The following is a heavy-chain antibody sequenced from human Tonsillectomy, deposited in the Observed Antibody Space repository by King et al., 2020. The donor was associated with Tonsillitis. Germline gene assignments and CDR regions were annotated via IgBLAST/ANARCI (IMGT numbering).Heavy chain of an antibody. Sequence: QLVQSGSELKKPGASVKVSCKASGYIFINYALNWVRRAPGQGLEWMGWINTNNGNSTYAQGFTGRFLFSFDTSVSTAYLQITSLKAEDTAVYYCARTHIALAASPGAFDIWGQGTLVTVSS. V-gene: IGHV7-4-1*02. CDR2: INTNNGNS. D-gene: IGHD6-19*01. CDR3: ARTHIALAASPGAFDI. J-gene: IGHJ3*02. CDR1: GYIFINYA.